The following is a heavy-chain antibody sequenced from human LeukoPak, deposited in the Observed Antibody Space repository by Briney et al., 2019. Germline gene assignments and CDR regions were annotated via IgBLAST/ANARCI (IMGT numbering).Heavy chain of an antibody. Sequence: GGSLRLSCAPSGFTFSSYWMHWVRQVPGKGLVWVSRINSDGSTTSYADSVRGRFTISRDNAKNTLFLQMNSLRAEDTAVYYCATDGSSFDAFDIWGQGTMVTVSS. CDR1: GFTFSSYW. J-gene: IGHJ3*02. D-gene: IGHD1-26*01. CDR2: INSDGSTT. V-gene: IGHV3-74*01. CDR3: ATDGSSFDAFDI.